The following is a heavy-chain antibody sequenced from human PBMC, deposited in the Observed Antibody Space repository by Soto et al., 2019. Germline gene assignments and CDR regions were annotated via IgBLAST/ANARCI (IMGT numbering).Heavy chain of an antibody. CDR2: INHSGST. CDR3: ARDKITGLFDY. CDR1: GVSFSGHS. J-gene: IGHJ4*02. Sequence: SETLSLTCAVYGVSFSGHSWTWIRQPPGTGLEWIGEINHSGSTNYNPSLKSRVTISVDTSKNQFSLKLTSVTAADTAVYYCARDKITGLFDYWGQGTLVTVSS. V-gene: IGHV4-34*01. D-gene: IGHD2-8*02.